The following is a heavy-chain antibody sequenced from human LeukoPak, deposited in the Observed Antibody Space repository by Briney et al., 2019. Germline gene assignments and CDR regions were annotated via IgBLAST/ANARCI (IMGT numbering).Heavy chain of an antibody. D-gene: IGHD3-22*01. CDR2: IWYDGSNT. Sequence: GRSLRLSCAASGFTFSSYGMHWVRQAPGKGLEWVAMIWYDGSNTYYADSVKGRFTISRDNSKNTLFLQMDSLRAEDTAVYYCATGYSDSLRSPLDSWGQGTLVTVSS. V-gene: IGHV3-33*01. CDR3: ATGYSDSLRSPLDS. J-gene: IGHJ5*01. CDR1: GFTFSSYG.